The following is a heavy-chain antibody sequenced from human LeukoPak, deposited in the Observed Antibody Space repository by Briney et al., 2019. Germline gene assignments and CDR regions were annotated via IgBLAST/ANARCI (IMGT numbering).Heavy chain of an antibody. Sequence: SETLSLTCTVSGGSISSSSYYWGWIRQPPGKGLEWIGSVSYSGATYHNPSLKSRVTISVDTSKNHFSLQVTSVTAADTAVYYCARQFMRSHLDYWGQGTLVTVSS. V-gene: IGHV4-39*01. CDR2: VSYSGAT. CDR1: GGSISSSSYY. CDR3: ARQFMRSHLDY. J-gene: IGHJ4*02. D-gene: IGHD3-16*01.